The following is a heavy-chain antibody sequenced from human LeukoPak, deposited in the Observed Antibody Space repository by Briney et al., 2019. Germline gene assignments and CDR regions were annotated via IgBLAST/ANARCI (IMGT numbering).Heavy chain of an antibody. Sequence: PGGSLRLSCAASGFTFSSYGMHWVRQAPGKGLEWVSVIYSGGSTYYADSVKGRFTISRDNSKNTLYLQMNSLRAEDTAVYYCARDLPPLYYDYVWGSYRSDYWGQGTLVTVSS. V-gene: IGHV3-NL1*01. CDR3: ARDLPPLYYDYVWGSYRSDY. CDR2: IYSGGST. D-gene: IGHD3-16*02. CDR1: GFTFSSYG. J-gene: IGHJ4*02.